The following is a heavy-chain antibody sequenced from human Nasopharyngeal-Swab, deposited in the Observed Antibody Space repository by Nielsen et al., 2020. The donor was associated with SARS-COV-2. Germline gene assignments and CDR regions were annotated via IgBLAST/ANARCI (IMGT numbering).Heavy chain of an antibody. CDR2: INHSGST. D-gene: IGHD2-2*01. J-gene: IGHJ1*01. V-gene: IGHV4-34*01. Sequence: SQTLSLTCAVYGGSFSGYYWSWIRQPPGKGLEWIGEINHSGSTNYNPSLKSRVTISVDTSRNQFSLKLSSVTAADTAVYYCARRLLRESIAVPAAPRGYFQHWGQGTLVTVSS. CDR3: ARRLLRESIAVPAAPRGYFQH. CDR1: GGSFSGYY.